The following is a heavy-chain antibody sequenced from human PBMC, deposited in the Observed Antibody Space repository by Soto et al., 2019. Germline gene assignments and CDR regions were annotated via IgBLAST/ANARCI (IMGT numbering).Heavy chain of an antibody. D-gene: IGHD3-22*01. CDR3: ARGGYYDSSGYRTNRDYYGMDV. V-gene: IGHV3-33*01. CDR2: IWYDGSNK. CDR1: GFTFSSDG. J-gene: IGHJ6*02. Sequence: PGGSLRLSCAASGFTFSSDGMHWVRQAPGKGLEWVAVIWYDGSNKYYADSVKGRFTISRDNSKNTLYLQMNSLRAEDTAVYYCARGGYYDSSGYRTNRDYYGMDVWGQGTTVTVSS.